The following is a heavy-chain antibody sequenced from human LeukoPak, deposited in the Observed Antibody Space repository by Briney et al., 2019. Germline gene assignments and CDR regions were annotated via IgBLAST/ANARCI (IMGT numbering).Heavy chain of an antibody. V-gene: IGHV3-30*18. CDR1: GFTFSSYG. J-gene: IGHJ6*02. D-gene: IGHD5-12*01. Sequence: GGSLRLSCAASGFTFSSYGMHWVRQAPGKGLEWVAVISYDGSNKYYADSVKGRFTISRDNSKNTLYLQMNSLRAEDTAVYYCAKDTQKLGNSGYWVTYYSYGMDAWAQGPRSPSP. CDR3: AKDTQKLGNSGYWVTYYSYGMDA. CDR2: ISYDGSNK.